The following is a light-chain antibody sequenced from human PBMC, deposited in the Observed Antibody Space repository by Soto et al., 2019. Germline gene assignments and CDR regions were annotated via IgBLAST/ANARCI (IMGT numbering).Light chain of an antibody. J-gene: IGKJ3*01. Sequence: DIHMTQSPSTLSASVGDRVTITCRASQSVSYWLAWYQQKPGKALKLLIHDASSLESGVPSRFRGGGSGQEFTLTISGLQPDDFATYYCQQYGFSFGPGTKVEMK. CDR3: QQYGFS. CDR1: QSVSYW. V-gene: IGKV1-5*01. CDR2: DAS.